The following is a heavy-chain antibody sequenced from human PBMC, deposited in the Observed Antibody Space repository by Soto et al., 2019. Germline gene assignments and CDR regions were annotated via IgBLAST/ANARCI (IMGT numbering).Heavy chain of an antibody. CDR1: GFTFCNYA. V-gene: IGHV3-23*01. CDR2: GVGSGSST. J-gene: IGHJ5*02. Sequence: PWGSLRISWAASGFTFCNYALNWVRQAPGKGLEWVSGGVGSGSSTYYADSVKGRFTISRDNSQKPLYLQMKSLRAEDTAVYYCARGSVTVALPLDLWGQGSLVTVSS. D-gene: IGHD6-19*01. CDR3: ARGSVTVALPLDL.